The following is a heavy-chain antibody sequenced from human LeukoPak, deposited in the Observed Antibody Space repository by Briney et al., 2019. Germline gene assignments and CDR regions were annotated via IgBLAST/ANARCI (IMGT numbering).Heavy chain of an antibody. J-gene: IGHJ4*02. CDR2: IYHGDTES. CDR1: GSQFSTYW. V-gene: IGHV5-51*01. CDR3: AGLQWDTTYFDY. D-gene: IGHD1-1*01. Sequence: TGESLNISCQRSGSQFSTYWIAWVRQLLGKGLEWMGIIYHGDTESRYSPSFQGQVTTTADKSVTIASLQWSSLKASDTGYYYCAGLQWDTTYFDYWGQGTLVTVSS.